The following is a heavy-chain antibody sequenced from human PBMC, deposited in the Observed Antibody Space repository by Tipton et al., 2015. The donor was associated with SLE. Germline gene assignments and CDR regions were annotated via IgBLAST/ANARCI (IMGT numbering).Heavy chain of an antibody. CDR1: GGSISGDNYY. V-gene: IGHV4-61*09. CDR2: IYTSGST. J-gene: IGHJ3*02. Sequence: TLSLTCTVSGGSISGDNYYWSWIRQPAGKGLEWIGYIYTSGSTNYNPSLKSRVTISVDASKNQFSLKLSSVTAADTAMYYCAREGAYYYGSGSYYRDAFDIWGQGTMVTVSS. D-gene: IGHD3-10*01. CDR3: AREGAYYYGSGSYYRDAFDI.